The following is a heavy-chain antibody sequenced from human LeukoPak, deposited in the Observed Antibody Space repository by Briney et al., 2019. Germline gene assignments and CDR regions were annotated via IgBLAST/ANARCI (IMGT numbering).Heavy chain of an antibody. V-gene: IGHV4-59*01. CDR1: GASISSYN. Sequence: SETLSLTCTVSGASISSYNWSWIRQPPGKGLEWIGYIDYSGSTNYNPSLKSRVTISVDTSKNQFSLKLSSVTAADTAVYYCARSTEGGYTYDYFDYYYMDVWGKGTTVTISS. D-gene: IGHD5-18*01. J-gene: IGHJ6*03. CDR3: ARSTEGGYTYDYFDYYYMDV. CDR2: IDYSGST.